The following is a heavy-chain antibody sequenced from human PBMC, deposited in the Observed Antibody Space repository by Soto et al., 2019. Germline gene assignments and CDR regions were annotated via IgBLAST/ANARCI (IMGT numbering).Heavy chain of an antibody. J-gene: IGHJ3*02. D-gene: IGHD3-22*01. CDR1: GDSVSSNSAA. Sequence: SQTLSLTCAISGDSVSSNSAAWNWIRQSPSRGLEWLGRTYYRSKWYNDYAVSVKSRITINPDTSKNQFSLQLNSVTPEDTAVYYCAREHITMIVVVITPGAFDIWGQGTMVTVS. CDR3: AREHITMIVVVITPGAFDI. V-gene: IGHV6-1*01. CDR2: TYYRSKWYN.